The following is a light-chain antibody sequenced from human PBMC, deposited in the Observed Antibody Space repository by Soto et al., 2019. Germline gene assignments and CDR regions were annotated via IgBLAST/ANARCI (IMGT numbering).Light chain of an antibody. CDR1: QSLSSND. CDR2: DAS. J-gene: IGKJ1*01. Sequence: EIVLTPSPGTLSLSPGEIATLSCRASQSLSSNDLVWYQQKPGQAPRLLVSDASSRATGIPDRFSGSASGTDFTLTISRLEPEDFAVYYCQQYGSSPWTCGQGTKGDIK. CDR3: QQYGSSPWT. V-gene: IGKV3-20*01.